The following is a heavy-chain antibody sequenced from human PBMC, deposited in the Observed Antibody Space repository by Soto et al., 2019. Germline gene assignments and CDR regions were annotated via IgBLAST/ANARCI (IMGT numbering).Heavy chain of an antibody. V-gene: IGHV6-1*01. CDR2: TYYRSKWYN. CDR3: ARDQGYSYGPIFYYYGMDV. CDR1: GDSVSSNSAA. Sequence: PSQTLSLTCAISGDSVSSNSAAWNWIRQSPSRGLEWLGRTYYRSKWYNDYAVSVKSRITINPDTSKNQFSLQLNSVTPEDTAVYYCARDQGYSYGPIFYYYGMDVWGQGTTVTVPS. J-gene: IGHJ6*02. D-gene: IGHD5-18*01.